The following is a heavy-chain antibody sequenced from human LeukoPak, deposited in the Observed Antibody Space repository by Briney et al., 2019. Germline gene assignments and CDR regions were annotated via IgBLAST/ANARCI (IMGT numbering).Heavy chain of an antibody. CDR2: INHSGST. CDR1: GGSFSGYY. D-gene: IGHD6-19*01. CDR3: ARETKYSSGWYDY. V-gene: IGHV4-34*01. J-gene: IGHJ4*02. Sequence: SETLSLTCAVYGGSFSGYYWSWIRQPPGKGLERIGEINHSGSTNYNPSLKSRVTISVDTSKNQFSLKLSSVTAADTAVYYCARETKYSSGWYDYWGQGTLVTVSS.